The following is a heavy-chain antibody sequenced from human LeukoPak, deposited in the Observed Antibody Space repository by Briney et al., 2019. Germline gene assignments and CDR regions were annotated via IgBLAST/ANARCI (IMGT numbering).Heavy chain of an antibody. CDR1: GFTFSSYG. CDR2: IWYDGSNK. J-gene: IGHJ5*02. V-gene: IGHV3-33*01. D-gene: IGHD6-19*01. CDR3: AREADAEQSPFDR. Sequence: GGSLRLSCAASGFTFSSYGMHWVRQAPGKGLEWVAVIWYDGSNKYYADSVKGRFTISRDNSKNTLYLQMNSLRAEDTAAYYCAREADAEQSPFDRWGQGTLVTVSS.